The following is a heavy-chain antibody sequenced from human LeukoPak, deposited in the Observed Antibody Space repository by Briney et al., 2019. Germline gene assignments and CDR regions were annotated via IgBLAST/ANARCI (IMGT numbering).Heavy chain of an antibody. D-gene: IGHD6-19*01. CDR2: IWYDGSNK. CDR3: ARDGGQWLVPGWFDP. J-gene: IGHJ5*02. V-gene: IGHV3-33*01. Sequence: GGSLRLSCAASGFTSSSYGMHWVRQAPGKGLEWVAVIWYDGSNKYYADSVKGRFTISRDNSKNTLYLQMNSLRAEDTAVYYCARDGGQWLVPGWFDPWGQGTLVTVSS. CDR1: GFTSSSYG.